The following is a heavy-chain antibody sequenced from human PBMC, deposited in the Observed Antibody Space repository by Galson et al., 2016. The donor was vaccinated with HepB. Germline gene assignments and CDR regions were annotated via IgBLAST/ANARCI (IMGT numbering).Heavy chain of an antibody. Sequence: PALVKPTHTLTLTRSFSGFSLSTSGMCVSWIRQPPGKALEWLALIDWDDDKTYSTSLKTRLTISKDNSRNQVVLTMTNMDPVDTATYYCSRMTWEKLCTGDTCWVARYMDGWGKGTTVTVSS. CDR1: GFSLSTSGMC. CDR3: SRMTWEKLCTGDTCWVARYMDG. CDR2: IDWDDDK. D-gene: IGHD2-8*02. V-gene: IGHV2-70*01. J-gene: IGHJ6*03.